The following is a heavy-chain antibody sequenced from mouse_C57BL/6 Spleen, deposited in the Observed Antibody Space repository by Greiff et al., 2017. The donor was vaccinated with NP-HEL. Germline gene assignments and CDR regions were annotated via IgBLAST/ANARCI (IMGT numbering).Heavy chain of an antibody. V-gene: IGHV1-50*01. Sequence: VQLQQPGAELVKPGASVKLSCKASGYTFTSYWMQWVKQRPGQGLEWIGEIDPSDSYTNYNQKFKGKATLTVDTSSSTAYMQLSSLTSEDSAVYYCARWEDYSLDYWGQGTTLTVSS. J-gene: IGHJ2*01. CDR2: IDPSDSYT. CDR3: ARWEDYSLDY. D-gene: IGHD1-1*01. CDR1: GYTFTSYW.